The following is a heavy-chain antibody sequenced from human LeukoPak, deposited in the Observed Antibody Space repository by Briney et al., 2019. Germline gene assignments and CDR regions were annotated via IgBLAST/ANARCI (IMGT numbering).Heavy chain of an antibody. V-gene: IGHV4-34*01. Sequence: KPSETLSLTCAVYGGSFSGYYWSWIRQPPGKGLEWIGEINHSGSTNYNPSLKSRVTISVDTSKNQFSLKLSSVTAADTAVYYCARDHSPLAADDAFDIWGQGTMVTVSS. D-gene: IGHD2-15*01. CDR2: INHSGST. CDR1: GGSFSGYY. J-gene: IGHJ3*02. CDR3: ARDHSPLAADDAFDI.